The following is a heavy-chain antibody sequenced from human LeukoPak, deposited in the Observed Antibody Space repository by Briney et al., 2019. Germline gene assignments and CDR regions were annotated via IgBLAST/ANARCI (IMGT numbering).Heavy chain of an antibody. D-gene: IGHD3-22*01. V-gene: IGHV3-23*01. J-gene: IGHJ4*02. Sequence: GGSLRLSCIASGLTFRNYPMTWVRQAPGKGLEWVSSISVSGSTGGDASYADAVEGQFTVSRDDSQSTLFLQMNSLRAEDTAVYYCAKDPTMIVVVIPDYWGQGTLVTVSS. CDR2: ISVSGSTGGDA. CDR1: GLTFRNYP. CDR3: AKDPTMIVVVIPDY.